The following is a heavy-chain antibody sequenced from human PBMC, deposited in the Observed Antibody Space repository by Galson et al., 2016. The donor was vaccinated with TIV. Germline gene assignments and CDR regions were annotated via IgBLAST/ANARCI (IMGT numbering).Heavy chain of an antibody. CDR3: TTELGYCSGGYCYYFDY. CDR1: GFSFRRYW. D-gene: IGHD2-15*01. J-gene: IGHJ4*02. V-gene: IGHV3-15*01. CDR2: IKSNFDGGTT. Sequence: SLRLSCAASGFSFRRYWMHWVRQAPGKGLVWVGRIKSNFDGGTTDYAEPVKGRFTISRHASKNTLFLQMNRLKTEYTAVYYCTTELGYCSGGYCYYFDYWGQGTLVTVSS.